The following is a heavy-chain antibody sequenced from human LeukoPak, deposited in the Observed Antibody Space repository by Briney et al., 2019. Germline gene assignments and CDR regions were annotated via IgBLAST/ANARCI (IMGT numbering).Heavy chain of an antibody. D-gene: IGHD2-2*01. CDR3: ATPAVTAWAQVDY. Sequence: PSETLSLTCTVSGGSISSYYWGWIRQPPGKGLEWIGHIHYSGTTSYNPSLRSRVIISIDTSKNQFSLKLGSVTAADTAVYYCATPAVTAWAQVDYWGQGTLVTVSS. V-gene: IGHV4-59*04. J-gene: IGHJ4*02. CDR1: GGSISSYY. CDR2: IHYSGTT.